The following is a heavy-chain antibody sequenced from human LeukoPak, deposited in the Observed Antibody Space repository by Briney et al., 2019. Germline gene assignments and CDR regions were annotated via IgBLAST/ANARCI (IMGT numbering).Heavy chain of an antibody. CDR1: GGTFNSHA. Sequence: ASVKVSCKAPGGTFNSHAITWVRQAPGQGLEWMGGIIPIIATIKYAQKFQGRVTITADESTSTVYMELSSLRSEDTAVYYCASLLRFLEGDAFDVWGQGTMVTVSS. CDR3: ASLLRFLEGDAFDV. D-gene: IGHD3-3*01. V-gene: IGHV1-69*13. CDR2: IIPIIATI. J-gene: IGHJ3*01.